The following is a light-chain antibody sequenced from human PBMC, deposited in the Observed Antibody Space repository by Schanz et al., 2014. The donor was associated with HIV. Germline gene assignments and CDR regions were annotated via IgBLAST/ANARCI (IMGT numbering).Light chain of an antibody. CDR1: SSDVGGYNY. J-gene: IGLJ1*01. CDR3: AAWDEGLKGLV. V-gene: IGLV2-14*01. CDR2: DVS. Sequence: QSALTQPASVSGSPGQSITISCTGTSSDVGGYNYVPWYQQHAGKAPKLMIFDVSNRPSGVPDRFSGSKSGTSASLAISGLQSEDESDYYCAAWDEGLKGLVFGTGTKLTVL.